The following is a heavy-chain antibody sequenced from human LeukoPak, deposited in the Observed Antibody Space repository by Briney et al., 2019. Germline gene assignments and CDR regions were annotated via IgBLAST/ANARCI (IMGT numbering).Heavy chain of an antibody. CDR1: GFTFSSYA. J-gene: IGHJ4*02. V-gene: IGHV3-30*02. CDR2: IAHHGSNK. D-gene: IGHD2-8*02. Sequence: GGSLRLSCAASGFTFSSYAMHWVRQGPGKGLEWVAYIAHHGSNKYYAVSVKGRFTISRDNSKRTLYLQMNNLRADDTAVYYCAKDGSWSCTDWGQGALVTVSS. CDR3: AKDGSWSCTD.